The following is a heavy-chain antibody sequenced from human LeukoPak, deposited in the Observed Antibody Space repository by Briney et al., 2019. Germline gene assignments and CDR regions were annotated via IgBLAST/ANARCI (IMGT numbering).Heavy chain of an antibody. Sequence: HPGGSLRLSCAASGFTFSSYSMNWVRQAPGKGLEWVSYISSSSSTIYYADSVKGRFTISRDNAKNSLYLQMNSLRAEDTAVYYCARSPRPYSYGMDDAFDIWGQGTMVTVSP. D-gene: IGHD5-18*01. CDR1: GFTFSSYS. J-gene: IGHJ3*02. CDR2: ISSSSSTI. CDR3: ARSPRPYSYGMDDAFDI. V-gene: IGHV3-48*01.